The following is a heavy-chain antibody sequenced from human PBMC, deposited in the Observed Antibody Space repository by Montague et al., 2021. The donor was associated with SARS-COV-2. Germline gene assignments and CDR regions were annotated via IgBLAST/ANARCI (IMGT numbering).Heavy chain of an antibody. CDR3: ARDIAVAGLFDY. Sequence: TLSLTCTVSAGSISGDSYDWIWIRQPAGMGLECIGSLTISASTXPNLSIKSRVTISVDTAKNQVSLKLSSVTASDTAVYYCARDIAVAGLFDYWGQGTLVTVSS. J-gene: IGHJ4*02. V-gene: IGHV4-61*02. CDR1: AGSISGDSYD. D-gene: IGHD6-19*01. CDR2: LTISAST.